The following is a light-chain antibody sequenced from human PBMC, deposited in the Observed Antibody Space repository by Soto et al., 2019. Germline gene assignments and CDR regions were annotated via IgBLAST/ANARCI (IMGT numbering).Light chain of an antibody. CDR2: GAS. CDR1: QSVSSSY. CDR3: HQYGGSPGA. J-gene: IGKJ2*01. Sequence: EIVLTQSPATLSLSPGERATLSCRASQSVSSSYLAWYQQKPGQAPSLLIYGASSSATGITDRFSGSGSGTEFTLSISRLEPEDFAVYFCHQYGGSPGAFGQGTKLEIK. V-gene: IGKV3-20*01.